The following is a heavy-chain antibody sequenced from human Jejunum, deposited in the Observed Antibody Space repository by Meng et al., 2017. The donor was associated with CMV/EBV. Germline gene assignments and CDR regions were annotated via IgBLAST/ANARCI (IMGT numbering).Heavy chain of an antibody. CDR2: IRNDGST. V-gene: IGHV3-53*01. D-gene: IGHD4-11*01. J-gene: IGHJ4*02. CDR3: ARACRQVSNCYLDS. Sequence: MSWVRQAPGKGLEWVSFIRNDGSTTYTASVQGRFTISRDNSKNTVYLQMNSLRAEDTALYYCARACRQVSNCYLDSWGQGTQVTVSS.